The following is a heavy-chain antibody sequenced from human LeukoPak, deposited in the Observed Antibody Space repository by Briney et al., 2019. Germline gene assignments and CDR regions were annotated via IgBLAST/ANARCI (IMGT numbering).Heavy chain of an antibody. CDR3: ARHQRAGFASDY. V-gene: IGHV4-59*08. Sequence: SETLSLTCTVSGGSISSYYWSWIRQPPGKGLEWIGYIYYSGSTNYNPSLKSRVTISVDTSKNQFSLKLSSVTAADTAVYYCARHQRAGFASDYWGQGTLVTVSS. CDR1: GGSISSYY. J-gene: IGHJ4*02. D-gene: IGHD2-21*01. CDR2: IYYSGST.